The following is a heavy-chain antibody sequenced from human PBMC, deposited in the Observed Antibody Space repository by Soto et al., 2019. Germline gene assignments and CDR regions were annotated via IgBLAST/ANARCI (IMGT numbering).Heavy chain of an antibody. D-gene: IGHD3-3*01. V-gene: IGHV1-8*01. Sequence: ASVQVSCMASGYTFTSYDINWVRQATGQGLEWMGWMNPNSGNTGYAQKFQGRVTMTRNTSISTAYMELSSLRSEDTAVYYCASLYDFWSGYPEHYGMDVWGQGTTVTVSS. CDR3: ASLYDFWSGYPEHYGMDV. CDR1: GYTFTSYD. CDR2: MNPNSGNT. J-gene: IGHJ6*02.